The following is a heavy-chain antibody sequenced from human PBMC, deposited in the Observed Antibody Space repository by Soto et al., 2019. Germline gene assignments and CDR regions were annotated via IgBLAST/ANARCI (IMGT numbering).Heavy chain of an antibody. Sequence: QVQLQESGPGLVKPSETLSLTCTVSGDSISSYSWSWIRQPPGKGLEWIGYVYYRGNTNYNPSLKSRVSISVDTSKNQFSLKRYSVTAADTAVYYGARVQEAGTLIDYYGLDVWGQGTTVTVS. CDR1: GDSISSYS. D-gene: IGHD6-19*01. CDR3: ARVQEAGTLIDYYGLDV. V-gene: IGHV4-59*01. J-gene: IGHJ6*02. CDR2: VYYRGNT.